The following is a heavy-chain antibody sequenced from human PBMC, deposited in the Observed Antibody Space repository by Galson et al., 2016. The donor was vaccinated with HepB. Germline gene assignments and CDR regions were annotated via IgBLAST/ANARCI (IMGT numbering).Heavy chain of an antibody. CDR2: ISGGAVST. CDR3: AKGGMGDCGNGVCYTAPFDS. D-gene: IGHD2-8*01. J-gene: IGHJ5*01. CDR1: GFAFSSHA. Sequence: SLRLSCAASGFAFSSHAMTWVRQAPGKGLEWVSSISGGAVSTYYGDSVRGRFTISRDNSKNTLYLEMNGLRAGDTAIYYCAKGGMGDCGNGVCYTAPFDSWCQGTLVTVAS. V-gene: IGHV3-23*01.